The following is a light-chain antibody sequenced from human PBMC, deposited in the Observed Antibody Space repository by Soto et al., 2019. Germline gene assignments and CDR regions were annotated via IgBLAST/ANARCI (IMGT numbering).Light chain of an antibody. CDR1: SSDVGTYNL. CDR3: CSFARGTTYV. CDR2: EGS. J-gene: IGLJ1*01. Sequence: QSVLTQPASVSGSPGHSITISCTGASSDVGTYNLVSWYQQHPGKAPKLIIYEGSKRPSGVSNRFSGSKSGDTASLSISGLQADDEADYYCCSFARGTTYVFGTGTKVTVL. V-gene: IGLV2-23*01.